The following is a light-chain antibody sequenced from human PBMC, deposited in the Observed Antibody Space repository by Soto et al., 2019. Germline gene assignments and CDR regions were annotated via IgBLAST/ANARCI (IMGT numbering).Light chain of an antibody. CDR1: QSIKSK. CDR2: RAS. CDR3: QQYNNWPRAT. Sequence: IVMTQSPATLPVSPGERTTLSCRASQSIKSKLAWYQQKAGQAPRLLIFRASIRATGFPARFSGSGSGTEFNITISSLQSEDSAIYYCQQYNNWPRATFGEGTSVDI. V-gene: IGKV3-15*01. J-gene: IGKJ4*01.